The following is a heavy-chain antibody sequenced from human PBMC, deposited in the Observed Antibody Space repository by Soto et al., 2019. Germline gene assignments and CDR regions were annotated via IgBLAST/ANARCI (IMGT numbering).Heavy chain of an antibody. V-gene: IGHV1-3*05. CDR1: GYTFTTYT. Sequence: QVQLVQSGAEEKKPGASVKVSCKASGYTFTTYTIHWVRQAPGQRLEWMGWINAGNGNTKYSQKFQGRVTITRDTSASTAYMELSSLRSEDTALYYCARELGSSWYIRWFAPWGQGALVTVSS. D-gene: IGHD6-13*01. CDR3: ARELGSSWYIRWFAP. J-gene: IGHJ5*02. CDR2: INAGNGNT.